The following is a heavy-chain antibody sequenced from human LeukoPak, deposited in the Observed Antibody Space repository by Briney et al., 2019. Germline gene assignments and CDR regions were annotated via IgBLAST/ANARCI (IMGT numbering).Heavy chain of an antibody. J-gene: IGHJ4*02. D-gene: IGHD2-21*02. CDR3: ARDGIVVVTAIWSTLPDY. Sequence: GASVKVSCKASGYTFTSYGISWVRQAPGQGLEWMGWISAYNGNTNYAQKLQGRVTMTTDTSTSTAYMELRSLRSDDTAVYYCARDGIVVVTAIWSTLPDYWGQGTLVTVSS. CDR2: ISAYNGNT. CDR1: GYTFTSYG. V-gene: IGHV1-18*01.